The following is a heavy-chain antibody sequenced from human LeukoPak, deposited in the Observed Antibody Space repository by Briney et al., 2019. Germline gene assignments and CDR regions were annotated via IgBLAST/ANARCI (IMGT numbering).Heavy chain of an antibody. V-gene: IGHV4-34*01. CDR1: GGSLNGHY. CDR3: AKNGQSGFSFDP. D-gene: IGHD3-3*01. J-gene: IGHJ5*02. Sequence: PSETLSLTCAVYGGSLNGHYWSWIRQPPGMGLEWIGEGSESGGTKFNPSLKSRVTISADTSKNQFSLKLNSVTAADTAVYYCAKNGQSGFSFDPWGQGTLVTVSS. CDR2: GSESGGT.